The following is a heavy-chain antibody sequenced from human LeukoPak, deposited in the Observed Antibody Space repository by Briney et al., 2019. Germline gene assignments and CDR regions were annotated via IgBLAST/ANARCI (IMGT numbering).Heavy chain of an antibody. CDR3: ASLRRVAPDYYYYYYMDV. CDR1: GFTFDDYA. V-gene: IGHV3-21*01. Sequence: GGSLRLSCAASGFTFDDYAMHWVRQAPGKGLEWVSSITSSSSYIYYADSVKGRFTISRDNAKNSLYLQMNSLRAEDTAVYYCASLRRVAPDYYYYYYMDVWGKGTTVTVSS. J-gene: IGHJ6*03. CDR2: ITSSSSYI. D-gene: IGHD3-10*01.